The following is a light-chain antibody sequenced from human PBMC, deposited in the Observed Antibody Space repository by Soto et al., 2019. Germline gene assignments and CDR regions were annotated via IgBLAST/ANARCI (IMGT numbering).Light chain of an antibody. CDR2: DND. J-gene: IGLJ1*01. Sequence: QSVLTQPPSVSAAPGQKVTISCSGSSSNIEGSYVSWYQQFPGTAPKLLIYDNDKRPSGIPDRFSGSKSGRSATLDITGLPTGDEADYYCGTWDNSLSAHVFGIGTKLTVL. CDR3: GTWDNSLSAHV. CDR1: SSNIEGSY. V-gene: IGLV1-51*01.